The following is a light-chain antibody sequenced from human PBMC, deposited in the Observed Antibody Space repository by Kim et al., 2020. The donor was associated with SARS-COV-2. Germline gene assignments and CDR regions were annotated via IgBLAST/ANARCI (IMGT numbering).Light chain of an antibody. CDR3: QQYGTSPQVT. CDR2: GAS. V-gene: IGKV3-20*01. Sequence: EIVLTQSPGTLSLSPGERATLSCRASQSVSSSYLAWYQQRPGQAPRLLIHGASSRATGIPDRFSGSGSGTDFTLPISSLEPEDFAVYYCQQYGTSPQVTFGGGTKVDIK. J-gene: IGKJ4*01. CDR1: QSVSSSY.